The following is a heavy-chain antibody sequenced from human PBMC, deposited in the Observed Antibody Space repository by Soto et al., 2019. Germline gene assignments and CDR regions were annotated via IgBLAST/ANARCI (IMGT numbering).Heavy chain of an antibody. V-gene: IGHV1-69*13. CDR2: IIPIFGTA. CDR3: ARSVITFGGVIVIDWFDP. CDR1: GGTFSSYA. J-gene: IGHJ5*02. D-gene: IGHD3-16*02. Sequence: EASVKVSCKASGGTFSSYAISWVRQAPGQGLEWMGGIIPIFGTANYVQKFQGRVTITADESTSTAYMELSSLRSEDTAVYYCARSVITFGGVIVIDWFDPWGQGTLVTVSS.